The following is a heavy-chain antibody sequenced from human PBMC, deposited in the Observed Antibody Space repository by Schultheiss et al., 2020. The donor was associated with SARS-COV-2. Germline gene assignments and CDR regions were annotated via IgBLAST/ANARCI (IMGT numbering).Heavy chain of an antibody. Sequence: ASVKVSCKASGYTFTSYYMHWVRQAPGQGLEWMGIINPSGGSTSYAQKFQGRVTMTRDTSISTAYMELRSLRSEDTAVYYCARGLGSSGWYWGFNYWGQGTLVTVSS. CDR1: GYTFTSYY. D-gene: IGHD6-19*01. V-gene: IGHV1-46*01. CDR3: ARGLGSSGWYWGFNY. J-gene: IGHJ4*02. CDR2: INPSGGST.